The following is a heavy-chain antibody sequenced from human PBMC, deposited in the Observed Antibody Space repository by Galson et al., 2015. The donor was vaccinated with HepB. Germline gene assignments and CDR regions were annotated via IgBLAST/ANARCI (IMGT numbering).Heavy chain of an antibody. Sequence: SLRLSCAASGFTFSSYEMNWVRQAPGKGLEWVSYISSSGSTIYYADSVKGRFTISRDNAKNSLYLQMNSLRAEDTAVYYCAREGWELIEEAFDIWGQGTMVTVSS. V-gene: IGHV3-48*03. CDR2: ISSSGSTI. CDR1: GFTFSSYE. CDR3: AREGWELIEEAFDI. D-gene: IGHD1-26*01. J-gene: IGHJ3*02.